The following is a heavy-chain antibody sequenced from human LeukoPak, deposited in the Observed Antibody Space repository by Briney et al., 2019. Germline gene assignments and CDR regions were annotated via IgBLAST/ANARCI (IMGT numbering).Heavy chain of an antibody. V-gene: IGHV1-2*02. J-gene: IGHJ4*02. D-gene: IGHD1-26*01. CDR1: GYTFTAYY. CDR2: INPDSGGT. CDR3: ARGSGTYDFCF. Sequence: ASVKVSCKTSGYTFTAYYLHWVRQAPGQGPEWMGWINPDSGGTNYAQKFQGRITMTRDTSISKAYMELSRLRSDDTAVYYCARGSGTYDFCFWGQGIPVTVSS.